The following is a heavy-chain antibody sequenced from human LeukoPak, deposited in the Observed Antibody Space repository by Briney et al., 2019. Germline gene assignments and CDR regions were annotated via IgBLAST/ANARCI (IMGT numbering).Heavy chain of an antibody. J-gene: IGHJ4*02. CDR2: INHSGST. CDR3: ARWAYSSSWYGVRYSDY. V-gene: IGHV4-34*01. CDR1: GGSFSGYY. D-gene: IGHD6-13*01. Sequence: PSETLSLTCAVYGGSFSGYYWSWIRQPPGKGLEWIGEINHSGSTNYNPSLKSRVTISVDTSKNQFSLKLSSVTAADTAVYYCARWAYSSSWYGVRYSDYWGQGTRVTVSS.